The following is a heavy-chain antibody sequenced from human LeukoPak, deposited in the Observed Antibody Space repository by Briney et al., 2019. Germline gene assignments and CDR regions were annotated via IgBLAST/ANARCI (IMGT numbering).Heavy chain of an antibody. CDR1: GFAFSSYS. D-gene: IGHD5-18*01. CDR2: ISSSSSYI. V-gene: IGHV3-21*01. J-gene: IGHJ4*02. CDR3: SRLRGYSYGYADY. Sequence: GGSLRLSCAASGFAFSSYSMNWVRQAPGKGLEWVSSISSSSSYIYYADSVKGQFTISRDNAKNSLYLQMNSLRAEDTAVYYCSRLRGYSYGYADYWGQGTLVTVSS.